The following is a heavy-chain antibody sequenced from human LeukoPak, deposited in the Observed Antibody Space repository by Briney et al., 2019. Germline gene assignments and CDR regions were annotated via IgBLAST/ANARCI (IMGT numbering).Heavy chain of an antibody. D-gene: IGHD5-18*01. CDR2: IIPIFGTA. V-gene: IGHV1-69*05. CDR3: ARDFEPDTAMVHAFDI. J-gene: IGHJ3*02. CDR1: GGTFSSYA. Sequence: ASVKVSCKASGGTFSSYAISWERQAPGQGLEWMGGIIPIFGTANYAQKFQGRVTITTDESTSTAYMELSSLRSEDTAVYYCARDFEPDTAMVHAFDIWGQGTMVTVSS.